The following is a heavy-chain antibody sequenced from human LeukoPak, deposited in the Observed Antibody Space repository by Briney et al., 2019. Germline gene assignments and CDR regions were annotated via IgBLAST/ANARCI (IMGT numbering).Heavy chain of an antibody. J-gene: IGHJ4*02. CDR1: GGSISSSSYY. CDR3: ARASETAMVTL. Sequence: PSETLSLTCTVSGGSISSSSYYWGWIRQPPGKGLEWIGSIYYSGSTYYNPSLKSRVTISVDTSKNQFSLKLTSVTAADTAIYFCARASETAMVTLWGQGTLVTVSS. CDR2: IYYSGST. D-gene: IGHD5-18*01. V-gene: IGHV4-39*01.